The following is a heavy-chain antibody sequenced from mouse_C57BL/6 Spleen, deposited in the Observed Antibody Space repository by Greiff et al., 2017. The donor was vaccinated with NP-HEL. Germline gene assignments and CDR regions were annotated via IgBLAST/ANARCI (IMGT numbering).Heavy chain of an antibody. J-gene: IGHJ4*01. D-gene: IGHD2-14*01. CDR3: ARKEYDDAMDY. CDR1: GYTFTSYW. CDR2: INPSSGYP. Sequence: VQLQEPGAELAKPGASVKLSCKASGYTFTSYWMHWVKQRPGQGLEWIGYINPSSGYPKYNQKFKDKATLTADKSSSTAYMQLSSLRYEDAAVYYCARKEYDDAMDYWGQGTSVTVSS. V-gene: IGHV1-7*01.